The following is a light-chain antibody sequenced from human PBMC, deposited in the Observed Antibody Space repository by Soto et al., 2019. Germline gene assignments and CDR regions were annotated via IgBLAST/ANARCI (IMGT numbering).Light chain of an antibody. CDR1: QSVSSN. CDR3: QQYNNWPLT. J-gene: IGKJ4*01. Sequence: EIVMTQSPATLSVSPGERATVSSRSSQSVSSNLAWYQQNPGQAPRLLIYGASTRATGIPARFSGSGSGTEFTLTISSLQSEDFAVYYCQQYNNWPLTFGGGTMV. CDR2: GAS. V-gene: IGKV3-15*01.